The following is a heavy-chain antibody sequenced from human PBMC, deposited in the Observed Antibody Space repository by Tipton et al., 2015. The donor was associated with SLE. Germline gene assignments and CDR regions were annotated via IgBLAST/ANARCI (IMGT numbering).Heavy chain of an antibody. Sequence: TLSLTCTVSGDSISSSGYYWSWIRQPPGKGLEWIGEINHSGSTNYNPSLKSRLTILVDTSKNQFSLKLSSVTAADTAVYYCARGKGRNWGWGWFDPWGQGILVTVSS. CDR2: INHSGST. CDR3: ARGKGRNWGWGWFDP. J-gene: IGHJ5*02. CDR1: GDSISSSGYY. V-gene: IGHV4-39*07. D-gene: IGHD7-27*01.